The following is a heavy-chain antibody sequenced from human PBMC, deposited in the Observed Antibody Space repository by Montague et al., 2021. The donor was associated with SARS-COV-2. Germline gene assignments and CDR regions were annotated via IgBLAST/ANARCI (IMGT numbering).Heavy chain of an antibody. Sequence: SETLSLTCAVHGGSFSGYYWNWIRQRPGKGLEWIGEINHGGSTNYNPSLKNRLTISADTSENQFSLKLTSVAATDTAVYYCARLRDGVVPSPILGIGPYFTYYYMDVWGKGTTVTVS. CDR3: ARLRDGVVPSPILGIGPYFTYYYMDV. CDR2: INHGGST. V-gene: IGHV4-34*01. CDR1: GGSFSGYY. J-gene: IGHJ6*03. D-gene: IGHD2-15*01.